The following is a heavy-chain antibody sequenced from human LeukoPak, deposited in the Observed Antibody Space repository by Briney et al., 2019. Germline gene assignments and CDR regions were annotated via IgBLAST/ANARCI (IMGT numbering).Heavy chain of an antibody. Sequence: PAGSPRLSCAASGFTFSSSPMSWLGKAPVKALKGVSAISGSGSGTYYADSVKGRFTISRDNCKNTLYLQMNRLRDEDTAVYYCAKHRGDGSGWYWGQGTLVTVSS. J-gene: IGHJ4*02. CDR2: ISGSGSGT. CDR1: GFTFSSSP. CDR3: AKHRGDGSGWY. V-gene: IGHV3-23*01. D-gene: IGHD6-19*01.